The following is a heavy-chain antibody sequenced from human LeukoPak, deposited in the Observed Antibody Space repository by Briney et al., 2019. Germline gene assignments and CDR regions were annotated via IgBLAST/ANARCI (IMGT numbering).Heavy chain of an antibody. CDR3: AKAVVPAAKHYYYGMDV. J-gene: IGHJ6*02. V-gene: IGHV3-33*06. CDR1: GFTFSSYG. Sequence: GRSLRLSCAASGFTFSSYGMHWVRQAPGKGLEWVAVIWYDGSNKYYADSVKGRFTISRDNSKNTLYLQMNSLRAEDTAVYYCAKAVVPAAKHYYYGMDVWGQGTTVTVSS. D-gene: IGHD2-2*01. CDR2: IWYDGSNK.